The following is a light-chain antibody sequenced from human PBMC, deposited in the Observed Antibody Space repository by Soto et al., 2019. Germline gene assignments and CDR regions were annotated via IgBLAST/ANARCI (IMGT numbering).Light chain of an antibody. J-gene: IGKJ2*03. V-gene: IGKV2-30*01. CDR1: QSLVYSDGNTS. CDR3: MQGTHWPPYS. Sequence: VVLTQSPLSLPVTLGQPASISCNSSQSLVYSDGNTSLNWFQQRPGQSPRRLIYKVSDRDSGVPDRFSGSGSATDFTLKISGVQAEDVGIYYCMQGTHWPPYSFGQGTKLEIK. CDR2: KVS.